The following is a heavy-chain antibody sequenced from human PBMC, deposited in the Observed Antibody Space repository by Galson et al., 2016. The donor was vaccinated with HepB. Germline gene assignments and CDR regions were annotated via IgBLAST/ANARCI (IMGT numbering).Heavy chain of an antibody. V-gene: IGHV5-51*01. Sequence: QSGAEVKKPGESLKISCEGSGYSFTTYWLGWVRQMPGKGPEYMGIIYPGDSDTTYNPSFQGQVTISADKSISTAYLQWSSLKASDTAMYYCARHYCSGGNCYMFDSWGQGTLVTVSS. CDR1: GYSFTTYW. CDR2: IYPGDSDT. CDR3: ARHYCSGGNCYMFDS. D-gene: IGHD2-15*01. J-gene: IGHJ4*02.